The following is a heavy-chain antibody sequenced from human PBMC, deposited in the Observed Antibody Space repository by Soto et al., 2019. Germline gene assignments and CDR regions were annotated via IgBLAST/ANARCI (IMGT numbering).Heavy chain of an antibody. J-gene: IGHJ4*02. CDR1: GASISSSY. V-gene: IGHV4-59*01. Sequence: QVQLQESGPGLVKPSETLSLTCTVSGASISSSYWSWIRRPPGKGLEWIGYIYHSGSTKYNPSLKGRVTISVDTSKNQFSVKLSSVTAADTAVYYCARVWGLDYIDSWGQGTRVTVSS. D-gene: IGHD7-27*01. CDR3: ARVWGLDYIDS. CDR2: IYHSGST.